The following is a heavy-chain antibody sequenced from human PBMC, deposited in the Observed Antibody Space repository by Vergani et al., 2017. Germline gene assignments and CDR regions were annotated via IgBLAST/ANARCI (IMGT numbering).Heavy chain of an antibody. CDR2: VFRYGNV. CDR3: ARDFGGEWYFDL. CDR1: GASIDSFY. Sequence: QVQLQESGPGVVKPSETLSLKCSVSGASIDSFYWSWLRQSPGKGLEWIGYVFRYGNVNYNPSFNFRAAIDTSNNQLSLWLSAVTAADTAVYYCARDFGGEWYFDLWGRGTFVTVSS. V-gene: IGHV4-59*01. J-gene: IGHJ2*01. D-gene: IGHD2-15*01.